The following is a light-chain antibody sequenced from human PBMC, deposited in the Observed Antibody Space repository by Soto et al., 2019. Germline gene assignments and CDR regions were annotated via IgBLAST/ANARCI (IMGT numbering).Light chain of an antibody. J-gene: IGKJ5*01. CDR2: DAS. CDR1: QSVSSY. Sequence: EIVLTQSPATLSLSPGERATLSCRASQSVSSYLAWYQQKPGQAPRLLIYDASNRATGIPARFSGSGSGTDFTLTSSSLEPEAFAVYYCQQRSNWPVTFGQGTRLEIK. CDR3: QQRSNWPVT. V-gene: IGKV3-11*01.